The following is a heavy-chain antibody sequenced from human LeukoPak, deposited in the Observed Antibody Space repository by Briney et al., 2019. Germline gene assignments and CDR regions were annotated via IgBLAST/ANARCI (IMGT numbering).Heavy chain of an antibody. CDR1: GYTFTSYA. V-gene: IGHV1-69*13. CDR3: ARGRPLLFGYSYGYYFDY. J-gene: IGHJ4*02. D-gene: IGHD5-18*01. CDR2: IIPIFGTA. Sequence: GASVKVSCKASGYTFTSYAISWVRQAPGQGLEWMGGIIPIFGTANYAQKFQGRVTITADESTSTAYMELSSLRSEDTAVYYCARGRPLLFGYSYGYYFDYWGQGTLVTVSS.